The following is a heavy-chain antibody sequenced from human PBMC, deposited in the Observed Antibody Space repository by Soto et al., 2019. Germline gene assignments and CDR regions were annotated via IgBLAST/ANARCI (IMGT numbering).Heavy chain of an antibody. D-gene: IGHD2-21*02. CDR3: ARDKAGRVTIYWYFDL. J-gene: IGHJ2*01. CDR2: ISSSGSTI. V-gene: IGHV3-11*01. Sequence: QVQLVESGGGLVKPGGSLRLSCAASGFTFSDYYMSWIRQAPGKGLEWVSYISSSGSTIYYADSVKGRFTISRDNAKNXLNLQMTSLRAADTGVYYCARDKAGRVTIYWYFDLWGRGTLVTVSS. CDR1: GFTFSDYY.